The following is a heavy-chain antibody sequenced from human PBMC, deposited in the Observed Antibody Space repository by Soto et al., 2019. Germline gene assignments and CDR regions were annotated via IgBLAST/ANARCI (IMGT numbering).Heavy chain of an antibody. CDR1: GFTFSSYA. CDR3: ARQDRKYFDWLLPTYYYYGMDV. J-gene: IGHJ6*02. D-gene: IGHD3-9*01. Sequence: GGSLRLSCAASGFTFSSYAMHWVRQAPGKGLEWVAVISYDGSNKYYADSVKGRFTISRDNSKNTLYLQMNSLRAEDTAVYYCARQDRKYFDWLLPTYYYYGMDVWGQGTTVTVSS. V-gene: IGHV3-30-3*01. CDR2: ISYDGSNK.